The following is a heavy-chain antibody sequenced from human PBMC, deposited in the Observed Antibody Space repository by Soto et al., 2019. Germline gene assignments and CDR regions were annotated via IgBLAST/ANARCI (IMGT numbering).Heavy chain of an antibody. CDR1: GYTFIKYG. Sequence: SVKLSCKAFGYTFIKYGMHWLRQAPGQRLEWMGWINTGNGNTKYSQNFQHRVTITTNTSATTAFMEVSSLTSEDTAIFYCARDIGFYPTDPTSLDYWGQGTLVTVSS. CDR2: INTGNGNT. V-gene: IGHV1-3*04. CDR3: ARDIGFYPTDPTSLDY. J-gene: IGHJ4*02. D-gene: IGHD5-12*01.